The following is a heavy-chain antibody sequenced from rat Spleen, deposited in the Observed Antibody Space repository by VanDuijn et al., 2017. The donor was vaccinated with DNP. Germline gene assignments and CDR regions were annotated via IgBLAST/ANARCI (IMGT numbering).Heavy chain of an antibody. Sequence: EVLLVESGGDLVQPGGSLKLSCAASGFNFSDYNMAWVRQTPKKGLEWVTAILFDGSRTYYRDSVKGRFTISRDNAKRTQYLQMDSLRSEDTATYYCVTHPSWFGYWGPGTLVTVSS. V-gene: IGHV5S10*01. J-gene: IGHJ3*01. CDR1: GFNFSDYN. CDR2: ILFDGSRT. CDR3: VTHPSWFGY.